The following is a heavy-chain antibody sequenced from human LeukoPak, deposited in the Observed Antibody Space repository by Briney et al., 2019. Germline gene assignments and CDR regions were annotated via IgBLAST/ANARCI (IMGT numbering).Heavy chain of an antibody. V-gene: IGHV3-11*06. CDR1: GLTFGDYD. CDR3: ARKADYFDF. D-gene: IGHD2-15*01. Sequence: GGSLRLSCAASGLTFGDYDMSWIRQAPGKGLEWLSYIGSRSTYTNYADSVKGRFTISRDNAENSLYLQMNSLRAEDTAVYYCARKADYFDFWGQGILVTVSS. CDR2: IGSRSTYT. J-gene: IGHJ4*02.